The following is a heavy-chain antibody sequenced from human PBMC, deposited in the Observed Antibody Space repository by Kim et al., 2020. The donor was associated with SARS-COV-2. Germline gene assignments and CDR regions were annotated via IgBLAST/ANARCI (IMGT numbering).Heavy chain of an antibody. CDR2: IYSGGST. CDR1: GFTVSSNY. Sequence: GGSLRLSCAASGFTVSSNYMSWVRQAPGKGLEWVSVIYSGGSTYYADSVKGRFTISRDNSKNTLYLQMNSLRAEDTAVYYCARDLGVTMVRGVPLSFGFDPWGQGTLVTVSS. J-gene: IGHJ5*02. V-gene: IGHV3-66*01. D-gene: IGHD3-10*01. CDR3: ARDLGVTMVRGVPLSFGFDP.